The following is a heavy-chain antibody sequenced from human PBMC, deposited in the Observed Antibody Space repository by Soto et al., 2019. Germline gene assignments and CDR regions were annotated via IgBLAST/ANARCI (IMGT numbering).Heavy chain of an antibody. Sequence: QVQLVESGGGVVQPGGSLRLSCVASGFIFRDYGMQWVRQAPGKGLEWLAFIWHDGSKKYYADSLKGRFTISRDNSKNTMYLQMSSPRVEDTAVYYCASQAFDYWGQGTLLTVPS. V-gene: IGHV3-33*01. CDR2: IWHDGSKK. CDR3: ASQAFDY. J-gene: IGHJ4*02. CDR1: GFIFRDYG.